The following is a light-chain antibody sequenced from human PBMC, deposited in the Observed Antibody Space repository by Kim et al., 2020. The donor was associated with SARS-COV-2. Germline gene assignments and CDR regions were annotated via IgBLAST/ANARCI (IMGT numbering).Light chain of an antibody. CDR1: QNINRY. CDR2: AVS. J-gene: IGKJ4*01. V-gene: IGKV1-39*01. CDR3: QQTFSTPLT. Sequence: TSVRDRITITCRASQNINRYLNWYQQRPGEAPKLLISAVSNLQSGLPSRFIGRGSGTEFTLTISRLQPEDFATYYCQQTFSTPLTFGGGTKLEI.